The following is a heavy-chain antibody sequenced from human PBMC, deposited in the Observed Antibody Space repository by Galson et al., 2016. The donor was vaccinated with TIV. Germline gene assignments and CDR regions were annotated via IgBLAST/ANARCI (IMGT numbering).Heavy chain of an antibody. V-gene: IGHV1-18*01. J-gene: IGHJ6*02. D-gene: IGHD3-9*01. CDR2: ISAYNGNT. CDR1: GYTFTSYG. Sequence: SVKVSCKASGYTFTSYGISWVRQAPGQGLEWMGWISAYNGNTNYAQKFQGRVAMTTDTSTNTVYMELRSLRSDDTAVYYCARCWGHYNVFTGAILWGMDVWGQGTTVTVSS. CDR3: ARCWGHYNVFTGAILWGMDV.